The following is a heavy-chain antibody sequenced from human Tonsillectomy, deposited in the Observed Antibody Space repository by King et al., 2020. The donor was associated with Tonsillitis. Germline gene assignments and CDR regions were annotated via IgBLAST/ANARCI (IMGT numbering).Heavy chain of an antibody. CDR2: IYSGGNT. D-gene: IGHD6-13*01. Sequence: VQLVESGGGLIQPGGSLRLSCEASGFIVSSNYMSWVRQAPGKGLAWVSVIYSGGNTYYTDSVKGRFSISRDNSKNTLYLQMNSLRAEDTAVYYCARDEAAAGIFDYWGQGTLVTVSS. CDR1: GFIVSSNY. V-gene: IGHV3-53*01. CDR3: ARDEAAAGIFDY. J-gene: IGHJ4*02.